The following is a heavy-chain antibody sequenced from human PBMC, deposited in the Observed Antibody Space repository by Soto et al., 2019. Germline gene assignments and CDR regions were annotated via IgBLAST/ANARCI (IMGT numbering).Heavy chain of an antibody. Sequence: ASVKVSCKASGYTFTSYAMHWVRQAPGQRLEWMGWINAGNGNTKYSQKFQGRVTITRDTSASTAYMELSSLRSEDTAVYYCARDPRFAVVPAARVGFWFDPWGQGTLVTVSS. CDR1: GYTFTSYA. CDR3: ARDPRFAVVPAARVGFWFDP. J-gene: IGHJ5*02. D-gene: IGHD2-2*01. V-gene: IGHV1-3*01. CDR2: INAGNGNT.